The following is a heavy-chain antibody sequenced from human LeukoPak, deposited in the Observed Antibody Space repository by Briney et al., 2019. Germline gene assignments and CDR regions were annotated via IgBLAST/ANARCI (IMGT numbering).Heavy chain of an antibody. J-gene: IGHJ4*02. CDR3: STCPTPSCYRGDY. D-gene: IGHD2-2*01. CDR1: EFTFSSFA. Sequence: GGSLRLSCAASEFTFSSFAMIWVRQAPGEGLEWVSAITGGGDSTYHADSVKGRFTISRDNSKNTLYLQMNSLRVEDTAVYYCSTCPTPSCYRGDYWGQGTLVTVSS. CDR2: ITGGGDST. V-gene: IGHV3-23*01.